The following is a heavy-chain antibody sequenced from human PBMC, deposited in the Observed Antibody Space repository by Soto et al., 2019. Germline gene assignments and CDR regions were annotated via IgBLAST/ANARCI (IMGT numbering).Heavy chain of an antibody. V-gene: IGHV3-30*18. Sequence: QVHLVESGGGVVQPGRSLRLSCAASGFTFSSYAMHRVRRTPGKGLECVALISYDGINKYYADSVKGRFTVSRDNSKTTLYLQINSLSAEDTAVYYCVKDGVSGWSDYFFDYWGQGTLVTVSS. CDR2: ISYDGINK. CDR1: GFTFSSYA. J-gene: IGHJ4*02. D-gene: IGHD6-19*01. CDR3: VKDGVSGWSDYFFDY.